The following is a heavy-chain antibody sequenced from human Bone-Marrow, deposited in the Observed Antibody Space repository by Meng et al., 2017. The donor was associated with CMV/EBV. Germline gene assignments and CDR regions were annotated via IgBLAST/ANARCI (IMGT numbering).Heavy chain of an antibody. Sequence: GESLKISCAASGFSFSNYQMHWVRQAPGKGLEWVAVIWFDGSNKYYGDSVEGRFTISRDNSKNTLYLEISSLRAEDTAVYYCARDNYGMDGWGQGTRVTVSS. V-gene: IGHV3-33*01. CDR3: ARDNYGMDG. J-gene: IGHJ6*02. CDR2: IWFDGSNK. CDR1: GFSFSNYQ.